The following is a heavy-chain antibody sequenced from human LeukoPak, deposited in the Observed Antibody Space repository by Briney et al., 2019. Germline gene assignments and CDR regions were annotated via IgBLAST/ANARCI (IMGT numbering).Heavy chain of an antibody. J-gene: IGHJ3*02. Sequence: SETLSLTCAVYDGSFSGYYWSWIRQPPGKGLEWIGEINHSGSTNYNPSLKSRVTISVDTSKNQFSLKLSSVTAADTAVYYCARAAQAVAGPIDAFDIWGQGTMVTVSS. CDR3: ARAAQAVAGPIDAFDI. CDR1: DGSFSGYY. V-gene: IGHV4-34*01. D-gene: IGHD6-19*01. CDR2: INHSGST.